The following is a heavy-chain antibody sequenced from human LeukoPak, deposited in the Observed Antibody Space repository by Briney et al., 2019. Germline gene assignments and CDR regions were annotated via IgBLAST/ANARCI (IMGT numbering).Heavy chain of an antibody. CDR2: INSDGSTT. Sequence: GGSLRLSCAASGFTVSSYWMHWVRQAPGKGLVWVSRINSDGSTTTYADSMKGRFTISRDNAKNILYLQMNSLRAEDTAVYYCAVKWTYDGFDIWGQGTMVTVSS. J-gene: IGHJ3*02. CDR1: GFTVSSYW. CDR3: AVKWTYDGFDI. D-gene: IGHD1-26*01. V-gene: IGHV3-74*01.